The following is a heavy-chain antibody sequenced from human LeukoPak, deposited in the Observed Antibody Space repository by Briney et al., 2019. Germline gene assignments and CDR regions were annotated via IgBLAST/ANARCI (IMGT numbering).Heavy chain of an antibody. CDR2: IYTSGST. D-gene: IGHD3-10*01. CDR1: GGSISSGSYY. V-gene: IGHV4-61*02. J-gene: IGHJ1*01. Sequence: PSQTLSLTCTVSGGSISSGSYYWSWLRQPAGKGLEWIGRIYTSGSTNYNPSLKSRVTISVDTSKNQFSLKLSSVTAADTAVYYCARSYGSGSYYGPEYFQHWGQGTLVTVSS. CDR3: ARSYGSGSYYGPEYFQH.